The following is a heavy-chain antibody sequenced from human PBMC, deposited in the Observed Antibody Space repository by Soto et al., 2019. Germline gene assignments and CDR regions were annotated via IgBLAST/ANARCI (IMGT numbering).Heavy chain of an antibody. CDR3: ARTSSDIVVVPAAKHYNWFDP. V-gene: IGHV1-69*01. D-gene: IGHD2-2*01. J-gene: IGHJ5*02. Sequence: QVQLVQSGAEVKKPGSSVKVSCKASGGTFSSYAISWVRQAPGQGLEWMGGIIRIFGTANYAQKFQGRVTITADESTSTAYMELSSLRSEDTAVYYCARTSSDIVVVPAAKHYNWFDPWGQGTLVTVSS. CDR1: GGTFSSYA. CDR2: IIRIFGTA.